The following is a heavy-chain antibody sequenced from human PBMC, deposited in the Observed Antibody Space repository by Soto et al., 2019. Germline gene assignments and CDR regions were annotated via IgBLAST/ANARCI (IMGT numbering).Heavy chain of an antibody. CDR1: GFTFSSYA. V-gene: IGHV3-23*01. J-gene: IGHJ4*02. D-gene: IGHD2-2*01. CDR2: ISGSGGST. Sequence: EVQLLESGGGLAQPGGSLRLSCAASGFTFSSYAMSWVRQAPGKGLEWVSAISGSGGSTYYADSVKGRFTISRDNSKNTLYLQMNSLRAEDTAVYYCAKGGDIVVVPAAVPFDYWGQGTLGTGSS. CDR3: AKGGDIVVVPAAVPFDY.